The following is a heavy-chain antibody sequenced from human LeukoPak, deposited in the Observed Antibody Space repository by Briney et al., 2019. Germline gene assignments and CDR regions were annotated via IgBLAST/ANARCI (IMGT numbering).Heavy chain of an antibody. CDR1: GGSISTYY. J-gene: IGHJ1*01. V-gene: IGHV4-59*01. CDR3: ARDTSGSYPPEYFQH. CDR2: IYYSGST. Sequence: SETLSLTCTVSGGSISTYYWTWIRQPPGKGLEWIGYIYYSGSTNYNPSLKSRVTISVDTSKNQFSLKLSSVTVADTAVYYCARDTSGSYPPEYFQHWGQGTLVTVSS. D-gene: IGHD1-26*01.